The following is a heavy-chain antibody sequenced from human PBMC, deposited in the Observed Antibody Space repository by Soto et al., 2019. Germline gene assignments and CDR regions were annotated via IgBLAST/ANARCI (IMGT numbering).Heavy chain of an antibody. J-gene: IGHJ6*02. CDR3: ARGYCTNGVCYVDYYYYGMDV. V-gene: IGHV1-69*13. CDR2: ISPIIGTA. D-gene: IGHD2-8*01. Sequence: SVKVSCKASGYTFTSYGISWVRQAPGQGLEWMGGISPIIGTANYAQKFQGRVTITADESTSTAYMELSSLRSEDTAVYYCARGYCTNGVCYVDYYYYGMDVWGQGTTVTVSS. CDR1: GYTFTSYG.